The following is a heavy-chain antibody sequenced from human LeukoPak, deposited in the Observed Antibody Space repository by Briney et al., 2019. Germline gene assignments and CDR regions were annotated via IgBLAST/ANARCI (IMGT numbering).Heavy chain of an antibody. D-gene: IGHD2-15*01. Sequence: SETLSLTCTVSGGSISSGSYYWSWIRQPAGKGLEWIGRIYTSGSTNYNPSLKSQVTISVDTSKNQFSLKLSSVTAADTAVYYCARVSGGTRDYWGQGTLVTVSS. V-gene: IGHV4-61*02. J-gene: IGHJ4*02. CDR3: ARVSGGTRDY. CDR2: IYTSGST. CDR1: GGSISSGSYY.